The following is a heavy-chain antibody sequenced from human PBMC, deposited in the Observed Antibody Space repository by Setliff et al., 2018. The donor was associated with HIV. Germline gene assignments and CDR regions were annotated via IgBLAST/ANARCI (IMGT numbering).Heavy chain of an antibody. D-gene: IGHD3-10*01. V-gene: IGHV4-34*01. J-gene: IGHJ5*02. Sequence: SETLSLTCAVYGGSFSGYYWSWIRQPPGKGLERIGEINHSGSTNYNPSLKSRVTISVDTSKNQFSLKLSSVTAADTAVYYCARSPGVRFDPWGQGTLVTVS. CDR1: GGSFSGYY. CDR3: ARSPGVRFDP. CDR2: INHSGST.